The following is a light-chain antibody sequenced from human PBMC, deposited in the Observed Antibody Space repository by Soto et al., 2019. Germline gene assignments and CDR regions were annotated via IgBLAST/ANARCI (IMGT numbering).Light chain of an antibody. CDR3: QQYDSSRT. Sequence: EIVLTQSPGTLSLSPGERATLSCRASQSVSSTFLAWYQQKPGQAPRVLIYGASTRATGIPDRFSGSGSETEFTLTISRLEPEDFAVYYCQQYDSSRTFGQGTKVEMK. V-gene: IGKV3-20*01. J-gene: IGKJ1*01. CDR1: QSVSSTF. CDR2: GAS.